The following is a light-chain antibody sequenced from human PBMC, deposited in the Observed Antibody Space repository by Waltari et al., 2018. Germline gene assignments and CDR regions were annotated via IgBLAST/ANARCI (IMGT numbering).Light chain of an antibody. J-gene: IGKJ1*01. V-gene: IGKV3-20*01. CDR3: QQYESSPS. CDR1: QSVTSSY. Sequence: EIVLTQSPGTLSLSPGERATLSCWASQSVTSSYLSWYQQKPGRAPRLLIYGTSSRATGIPDRFSCSGSDIDFTLTISRLGPEDFAVYYCQQYESSPSFGQGTRVEIK. CDR2: GTS.